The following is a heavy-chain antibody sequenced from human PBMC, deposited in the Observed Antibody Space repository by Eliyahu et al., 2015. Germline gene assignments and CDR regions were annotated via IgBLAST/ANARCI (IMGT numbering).Heavy chain of an antibody. Sequence: QVQLVQSETEVKKPGSSVRVSCKASGGTFSXYSISWVRQAPGQGLEWMGRIIPMFNIANHAQKFQGRMTIIADRSTNTAHLDLSSLRSDDTAVYYCARSINSGTYFHHGMDVWGQGTTVTASS. V-gene: IGHV1-69*04. CDR2: IIPMFNIA. J-gene: IGHJ6*02. CDR1: GGTFSXYS. D-gene: IGHD1-26*01. CDR3: ARSINSGTYFHHGMDV.